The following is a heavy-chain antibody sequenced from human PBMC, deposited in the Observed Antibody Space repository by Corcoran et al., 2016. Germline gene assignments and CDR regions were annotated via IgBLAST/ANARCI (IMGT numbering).Heavy chain of an antibody. CDR3: AKDLPAYEFWSGNLFDY. CDR1: GFTFSSYG. Sequence: QVQLVESGGGVVQPGRSLRLSCAASGFTFSSYGMHWVRQAPGKGLEWVAVISYDGSNKYYADSVKGRFTISRDNSKNTLYLQMNSLRAEDTAVYYWAKDLPAYEFWSGNLFDYWGQGTLVTVSS. V-gene: IGHV3-30*18. D-gene: IGHD3-3*01. CDR2: ISYDGSNK. J-gene: IGHJ4*02.